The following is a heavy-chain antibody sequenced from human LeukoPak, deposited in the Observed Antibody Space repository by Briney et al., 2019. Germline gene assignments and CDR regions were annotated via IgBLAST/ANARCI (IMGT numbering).Heavy chain of an antibody. D-gene: IGHD6-19*01. V-gene: IGHV3-53*01. CDR1: GFTVSSNF. CDR2: IYGGGST. Sequence: GGSLRLSCAASGFTVSSNFMSWVRQAPGKGLEWDSVIYGGGSTYYADSVKGRFTISRDTSKNTLYLQMNSLRAEDTAVYYCASWPGGWYGEDSWGQGTLVTVSS. J-gene: IGHJ4*02. CDR3: ASWPGGWYGEDS.